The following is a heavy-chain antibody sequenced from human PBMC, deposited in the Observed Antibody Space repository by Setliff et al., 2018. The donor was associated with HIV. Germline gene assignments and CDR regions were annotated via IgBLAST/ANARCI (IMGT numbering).Heavy chain of an antibody. J-gene: IGHJ3*02. Sequence: PSETLSLTCTVSGGSISSYYWSWIRQPPGKGLEWIGRIYTSGSTNYNPSPKSRVTMSVDTSKNQFSLKLSSVTAADTAVYYCASHHDYGGAFDIWGQGTMVTVSS. CDR2: IYTSGST. CDR3: ASHHDYGGAFDI. D-gene: IGHD4-17*01. CDR1: GGSISSYY. V-gene: IGHV4-4*07.